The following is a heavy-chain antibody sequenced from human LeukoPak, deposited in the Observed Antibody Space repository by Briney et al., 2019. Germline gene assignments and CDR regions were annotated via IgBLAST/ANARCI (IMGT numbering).Heavy chain of an antibody. D-gene: IGHD1-1*01. Sequence: GGSLRLSCAASGFTFSSYAMSWVRQAPGKGLEWVSGISGSGGSTYYADSVKGRFTISRDNSKNTLYLQMNSLRAEDTAIYYCARRYDYFDYWGKGTLVTVSS. CDR1: GFTFSSYA. CDR3: ARRYDYFDY. J-gene: IGHJ4*02. V-gene: IGHV3-23*01. CDR2: ISGSGGST.